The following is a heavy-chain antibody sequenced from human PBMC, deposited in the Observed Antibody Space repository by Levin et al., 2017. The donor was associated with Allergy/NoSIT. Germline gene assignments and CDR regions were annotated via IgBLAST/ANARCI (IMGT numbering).Heavy chain of an antibody. D-gene: IGHD6-6*01. V-gene: IGHV4-59*01. CDR2: IYYSGST. Sequence: SETLSLTCTVSGGSISSYYWSWIRQPPGKGLEWIGYIYYSGSTNYNPSLKSRVTISVDTSKNQFSLKLSSVTAADTAVYYCARGHEYSSSSIWFDPWGQGTLVTVSS. CDR3: ARGHEYSSSSIWFDP. J-gene: IGHJ5*02. CDR1: GGSISSYY.